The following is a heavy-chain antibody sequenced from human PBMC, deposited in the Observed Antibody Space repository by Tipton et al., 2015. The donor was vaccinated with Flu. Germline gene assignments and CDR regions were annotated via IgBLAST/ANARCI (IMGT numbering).Heavy chain of an antibody. D-gene: IGHD3-3*01. V-gene: IGHV4-59*08. CDR3: ARGPDFWSGLGEYFQH. CDR1: NDSSNSYY. J-gene: IGHJ1*01. Sequence: LRLSCTVSNDSSNSYYWSWIRQVPGKGLEWIGHIYYSGTTNYNPSLKSRVSISRDTSKNQFSLKLTSLSAADTAVYYCARGPDFWSGLGEYFQHWGQGTLVSVSS. CDR2: IYYSGTT.